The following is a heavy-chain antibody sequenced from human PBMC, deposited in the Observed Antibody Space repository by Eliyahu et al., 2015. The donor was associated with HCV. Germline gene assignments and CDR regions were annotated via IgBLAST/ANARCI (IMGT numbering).Heavy chain of an antibody. J-gene: IGHJ3*02. Sequence: QAQLVQSGAEVKKPGASVKVSCKASGYTFDGSYXIWVRQAPGEGLEWMGWISGNNNYIKYAQKVQGRVTLTTDTSTRTAYMELRSLTSDDTAVYYCGSPYKSRDAFDIWGQGTEVTVSS. CDR3: GSPYKSRDAFDI. D-gene: IGHD1-14*01. CDR1: GYTFDGSY. CDR2: ISGNNNYI. V-gene: IGHV1-18*01.